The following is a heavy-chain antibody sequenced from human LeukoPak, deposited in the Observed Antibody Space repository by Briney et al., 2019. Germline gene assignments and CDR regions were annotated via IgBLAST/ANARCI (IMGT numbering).Heavy chain of an antibody. CDR2: ISSSGSTI. D-gene: IGHD6-13*01. CDR3: ARGSHLNSSSWYGGNDY. CDR1: GFTFSSYE. Sequence: GGSLRLSCAASGFTFSSYEMNWVRQGPGKGLEWVSYISSSGSTIYYADSVKGRFTISRDNAKNSLYLQMNSLRAEDTAVYYCARGSHLNSSSWYGGNDYWGQGTLVTVSS. V-gene: IGHV3-48*03. J-gene: IGHJ4*02.